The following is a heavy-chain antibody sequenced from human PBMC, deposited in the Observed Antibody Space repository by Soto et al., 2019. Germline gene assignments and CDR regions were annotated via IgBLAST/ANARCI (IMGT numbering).Heavy chain of an antibody. CDR2: ISSSGSTI. CDR1: GCTFSSYE. V-gene: IGHV3-48*03. J-gene: IGHJ5*02. CDR3: AVMTTVTPSNWFDP. Sequence: GGSLSLSCAASGCTFSSYEMNWVRKAPGKGLEWVSYISSSGSTIYYADSVKGRFTISRDNAKNSLYLQMNSLRAEDTAVYYCAVMTTVTPSNWFDPWGQGTLVTVSS. D-gene: IGHD4-17*01.